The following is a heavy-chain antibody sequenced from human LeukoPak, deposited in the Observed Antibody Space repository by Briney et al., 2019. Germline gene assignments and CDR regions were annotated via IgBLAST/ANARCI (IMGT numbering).Heavy chain of an antibody. CDR3: AREGSSLFDY. J-gene: IGHJ4*02. CDR1: GGSISSYY. CDR2: IYTSGST. D-gene: IGHD6-6*01. V-gene: IGHV4-4*07. Sequence: SETLSLTCTVSGGSISSYYWSWIRQPVGKGLEWNGRIYTSGSTNYNPSLKSRVTVSVDTSKNQFSLKLSSVTAADTAVYYCAREGSSLFDYWGQGTLVTVSS.